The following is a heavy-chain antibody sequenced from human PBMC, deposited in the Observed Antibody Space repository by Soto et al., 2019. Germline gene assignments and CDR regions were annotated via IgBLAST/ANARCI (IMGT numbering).Heavy chain of an antibody. CDR3: AREPVI. Sequence: SETLSLTCAVSGGSISSPNLWTWVRQHPGKGLEWIGYIYYSGSTYYNPSLKSRVTISVDTSKNQFSLKLSSVTAADTAVYYCAREPVIWGQGTLVTVSS. CDR2: IYYSGST. V-gene: IGHV4-31*11. CDR1: GGSISSPNL. J-gene: IGHJ4*02. D-gene: IGHD3-10*01.